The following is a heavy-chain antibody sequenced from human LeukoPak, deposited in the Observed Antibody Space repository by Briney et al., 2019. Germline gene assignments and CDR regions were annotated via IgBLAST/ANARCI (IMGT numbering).Heavy chain of an antibody. CDR3: ARSQYYYDSSGYYDHDFDY. D-gene: IGHD3-22*01. V-gene: IGHV1-69*06. CDR2: IIPIFGTA. CDR1: GGTFSSYA. Sequence: AASVKVSCKASGGTFSSYAISWVRQAPGQGLEWMGGIIPIFGTANYAQKFQGRVTITADKSTSTAYMELSSLRSEDTAVYYCARSQYYYDSSGYYDHDFDYWGQGTLVTVSS. J-gene: IGHJ4*02.